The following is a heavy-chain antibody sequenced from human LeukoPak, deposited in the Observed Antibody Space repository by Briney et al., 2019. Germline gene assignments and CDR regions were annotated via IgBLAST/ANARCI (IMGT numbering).Heavy chain of an antibody. D-gene: IGHD6-19*01. CDR1: GGSISSGSYY. Sequence: PSETLSLTCTVSGGSISSGSYYWSWIRQPAGKGLEWIGRIYTSGSTNYNPSLKSRVTISVDTSKNQFSLKLSSVTAADTAVYYCARDPGSGLYGVDYWGQGTLVTVSS. V-gene: IGHV4-61*02. J-gene: IGHJ4*02. CDR3: ARDPGSGLYGVDY. CDR2: IYTSGST.